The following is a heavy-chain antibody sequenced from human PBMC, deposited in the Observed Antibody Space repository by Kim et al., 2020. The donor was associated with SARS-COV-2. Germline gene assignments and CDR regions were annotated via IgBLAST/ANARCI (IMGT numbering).Heavy chain of an antibody. CDR1: GGSFSGYY. V-gene: IGHV4-34*01. J-gene: IGHJ5*02. CDR3: ARASSSWYNWFDP. Sequence: SETMSLTCAVYGGSFSGYYWSWIRQPPGKGLEWIGEINHSGSTNYNPSLKSRVTISVDTSKNQFSLKLSSVTAADTAVYYCARASSSWYNWFDPWGQGTLVTVSS. CDR2: INHSGST. D-gene: IGHD6-13*01.